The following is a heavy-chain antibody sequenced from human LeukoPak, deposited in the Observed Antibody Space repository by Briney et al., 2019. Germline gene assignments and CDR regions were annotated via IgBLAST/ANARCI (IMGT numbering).Heavy chain of an antibody. Sequence: GGSLRLSCAASGFTFSSYGMHWVRQAPGKGLEWVAVISYDGSNKYYADSVKGRFTISRDNSKNTLYLQMNSLKAEDTAVYYCAKDPAYYGSGSYIGRYFDYWGQGTLVTVSS. J-gene: IGHJ4*02. CDR1: GFTFSSYG. V-gene: IGHV3-30*18. CDR2: ISYDGSNK. D-gene: IGHD3-10*01. CDR3: AKDPAYYGSGSYIGRYFDY.